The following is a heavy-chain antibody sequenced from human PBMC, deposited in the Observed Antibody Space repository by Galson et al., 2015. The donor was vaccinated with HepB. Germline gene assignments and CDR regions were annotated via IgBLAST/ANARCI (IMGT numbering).Heavy chain of an antibody. J-gene: IGHJ5*02. CDR2: ISWNSGTI. V-gene: IGHV3-9*01. D-gene: IGHD2-15*01. CDR1: GFTFDEYA. CDR3: AKDKRRYCDGGSCLRGNNWFDP. Sequence: SLRLSCAASGFTFDEYAMHWVRQVPGKGLEWVSAISWNSGTIGYADSVKGRFTISRDNAKNSLYLQMNSLRPEDTALYHCAKDKRRYCDGGSCLRGNNWFDPWGQGTLVTVSS.